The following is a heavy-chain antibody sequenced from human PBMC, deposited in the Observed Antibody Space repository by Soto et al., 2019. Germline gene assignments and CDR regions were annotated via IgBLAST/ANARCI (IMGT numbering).Heavy chain of an antibody. CDR2: ISSGGVST. Sequence: GGSLRVSCAASGFTFRSHAMSWVRQAPGRGLEWVSAISSGGVSTHYADSVKGRFTISRDNSKNTLYLQMNSLRAEDTAVYYCAKDNGLFGDYMDYQYYYGMDVWGQGTTVTVSS. D-gene: IGHD2-21*02. V-gene: IGHV3-23*01. CDR3: AKDNGLFGDYMDYQYYYGMDV. J-gene: IGHJ6*02. CDR1: GFTFRSHA.